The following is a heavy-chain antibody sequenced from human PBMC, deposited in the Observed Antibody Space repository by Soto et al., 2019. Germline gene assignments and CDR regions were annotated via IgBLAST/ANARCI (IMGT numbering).Heavy chain of an antibody. CDR2: IYYSGST. CDR1: GGAISSYY. Sequence: SETLSLTCAVYGGAISSYYWSWIRQPPGRGLEWIGYIYYSGSTNYNTSLKSRVTISVETSKNQFSLKLSSVTAADKGVYYCARDLGESKDYWGQGTLVTVSS. CDR3: ARDLGESKDY. J-gene: IGHJ4*02. V-gene: IGHV4-59*01. D-gene: IGHD3-10*01.